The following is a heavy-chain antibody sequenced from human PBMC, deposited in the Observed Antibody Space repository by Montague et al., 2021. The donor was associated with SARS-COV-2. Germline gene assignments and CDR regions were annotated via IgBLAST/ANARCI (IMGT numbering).Heavy chain of an antibody. J-gene: IGHJ4*02. V-gene: IGHV4-59*02. Sequence: SETLSLTCTVSGDSVSHDFWTWIRQPPGKGLEWIGYVYYSRSSSSNPSLRGRVSIAVDTSKNQFSLRLSTVTAADTAIYYCVRDPAPSGSGTFYDYWGQGTLVAVSS. CDR1: GDSVSHDF. D-gene: IGHD1-26*01. CDR3: VRDPAPSGSGTFYDY. CDR2: VYYSRSS.